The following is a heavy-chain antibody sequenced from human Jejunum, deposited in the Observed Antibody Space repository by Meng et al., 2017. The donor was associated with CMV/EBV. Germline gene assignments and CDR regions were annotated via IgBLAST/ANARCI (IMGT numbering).Heavy chain of an antibody. J-gene: IGHJ4*02. CDR1: A. CDR3: VKDLTYCGGDCYLTPGGYFDY. D-gene: IGHD2-21*01. Sequence: ARSWVRQAPGKGLEWVSTITNSASKTSYADSVKGRFTISRDNSKNTLYVQMNSLRAEDTAVYYCVKDLTYCGGDCYLTPGGYFDYWGQGTLVTVSS. CDR2: ITNSASKT. V-gene: IGHV3-23*01.